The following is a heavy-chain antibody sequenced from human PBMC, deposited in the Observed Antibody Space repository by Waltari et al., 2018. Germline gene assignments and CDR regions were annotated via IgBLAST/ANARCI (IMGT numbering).Heavy chain of an antibody. V-gene: IGHV4-34*01. CDR2: SNQGETT. CDR3: ARGQGEGADV. J-gene: IGHJ6*02. D-gene: IGHD3-16*01. Sequence: QVQLQQWGAGLLKPSETLSLTCVVNGGSFTACYWSWVRQPPGKGLEWIGDSNQGETTQYNPSLRSRVTISVDRSRNQFSLTLTSVTAADTAVYYCARGQGEGADVWAQGTAVTVS. CDR1: GGSFTACY.